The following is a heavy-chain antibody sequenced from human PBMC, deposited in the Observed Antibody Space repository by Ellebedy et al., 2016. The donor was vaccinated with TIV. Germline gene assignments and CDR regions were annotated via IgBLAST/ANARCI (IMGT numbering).Heavy chain of an antibody. CDR2: SYYSGST. Sequence: SETLSLTXTVSGGSFSTTDYYWSWIRQHPGKGLEWIGYSYYSGSTYYAPSLESRVSISVDTSKNQFSLKLSSVTAADTAVYYCARAGLITGNDYWGQGILVTVSS. CDR3: ARAGLITGNDY. D-gene: IGHD1-14*01. J-gene: IGHJ4*02. V-gene: IGHV4-31*03. CDR1: GGSFSTTDYY.